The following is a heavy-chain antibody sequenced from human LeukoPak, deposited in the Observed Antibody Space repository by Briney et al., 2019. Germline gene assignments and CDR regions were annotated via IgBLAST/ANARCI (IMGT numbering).Heavy chain of an antibody. CDR2: ITYAGINK. CDR3: ARGRHSGYDYILDY. CDR1: GFTFCNFA. D-gene: IGHD5-12*01. V-gene: IGHV3-30*01. J-gene: IGHJ4*02. Sequence: GRCLRPSCALSGFTFCNFAINRVGQAASTGVRWVGFITYAGINKSYGASVKGRFSISRDNSKTTLSLQMNSLRAEDTTVYYCARGRHSGYDYILDYWGQGTLVTVSS.